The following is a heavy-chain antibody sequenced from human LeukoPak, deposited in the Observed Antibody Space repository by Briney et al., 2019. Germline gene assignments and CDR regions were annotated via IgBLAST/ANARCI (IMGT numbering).Heavy chain of an antibody. Sequence: ASVKVSCKASGYSFRNYDMNWLRQAPGQGLEWMGWISAYNGNTNYAQKLQGRVTMTTDTSTSTAYMELRSLTSDDTAVYYCARDMSGSGSYRYWGQGTLVTVSS. J-gene: IGHJ4*02. CDR2: ISAYNGNT. D-gene: IGHD3-10*01. CDR1: GYSFRNYD. V-gene: IGHV1-18*01. CDR3: ARDMSGSGSYRY.